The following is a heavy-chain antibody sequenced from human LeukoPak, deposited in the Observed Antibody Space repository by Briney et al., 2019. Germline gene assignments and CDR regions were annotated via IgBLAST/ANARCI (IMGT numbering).Heavy chain of an antibody. V-gene: IGHV3-23*01. Sequence: GGSLRLSCAASGFTFSSYAMSWVRQAPGKGLEWVSAISGSGSTKYYADSVKGRFTISRDNAKNSLSLQMNSLRAEDTAVYYCARDRGDYGGSFDYWGQGTLVTVSS. J-gene: IGHJ4*02. D-gene: IGHD4-23*01. CDR3: ARDRGDYGGSFDY. CDR2: ISGSGSTK. CDR1: GFTFSSYA.